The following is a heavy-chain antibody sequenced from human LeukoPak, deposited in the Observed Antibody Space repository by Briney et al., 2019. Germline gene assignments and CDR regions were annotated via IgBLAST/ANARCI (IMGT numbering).Heavy chain of an antibody. CDR3: ARHGGVITFGGVIVLYYFDY. CDR2: IYHSGST. Sequence: SETLSLTCAVSGYSISSGYYWGWIRQPPGKGLEWIGSIYHSGSTYYNPFLKSRVTISVDTSKNQFSLKLSSVTAADTAVYYCARHGGVITFGGVIVLYYFDYWGQGTLVTVSS. J-gene: IGHJ4*02. D-gene: IGHD3-16*02. V-gene: IGHV4-38-2*01. CDR1: GYSISSGYY.